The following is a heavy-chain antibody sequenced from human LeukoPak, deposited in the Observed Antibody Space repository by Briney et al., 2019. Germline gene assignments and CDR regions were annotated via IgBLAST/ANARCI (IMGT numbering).Heavy chain of an antibody. D-gene: IGHD6-13*01. V-gene: IGHV3-7*01. CDR3: VRDSRWTFDY. J-gene: IGHJ4*02. CDR1: GFTFSGHW. CDR2: INEDGSQK. Sequence: GGSLRLSCAASGFTFSGHWMIWVRQAPGKGLEWVANINEDGSQKYYMDSVRGRFTISRDNAKNSLYLQMNSLRAEDTAVYYCVRDSRWTFDYWGQETLVTVSS.